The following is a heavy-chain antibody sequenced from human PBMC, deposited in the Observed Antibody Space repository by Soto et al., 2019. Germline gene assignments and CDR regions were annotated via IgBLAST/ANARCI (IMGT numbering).Heavy chain of an antibody. CDR3: ARDSGYSYGTDAFDI. J-gene: IGHJ3*02. D-gene: IGHD5-18*01. V-gene: IGHV1-18*01. CDR2: ISAYSGNT. CDR1: GYTFTSYG. Sequence: ASVKVSCKASGYTFTSYGISWVRQVPGQGLEWMGWISAYSGNTNYAQKLQGRVTMTTDTSTSTAYMELRSLRSDDTAVYYCARDSGYSYGTDAFDIWGQGTMVTVSS.